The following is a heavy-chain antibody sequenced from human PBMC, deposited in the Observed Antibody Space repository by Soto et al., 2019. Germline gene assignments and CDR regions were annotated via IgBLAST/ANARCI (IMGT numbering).Heavy chain of an antibody. D-gene: IGHD2-15*01. CDR1: GGSVSSGGYY. Sequence: QVQLQESGPGLVKPSETLSLTCNVSGGSVSSGGYYWNWIRQPPGKGLEWIGHIHYSGSTNYNPTLKSRVTISVDTSTNQFSLKLNSVTAADTAIYYCARGMIPVVRRYFDYWGQGTRVTVSS. J-gene: IGHJ4*02. V-gene: IGHV4-61*08. CDR2: IHYSGST. CDR3: ARGMIPVVRRYFDY.